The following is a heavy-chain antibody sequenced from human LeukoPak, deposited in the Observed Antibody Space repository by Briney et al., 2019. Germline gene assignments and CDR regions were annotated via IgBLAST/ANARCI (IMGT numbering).Heavy chain of an antibody. CDR1: GGPISSYY. CDR3: ARGKAVAVPDY. CDR2: IYTRGSA. Sequence: PSETLSLTCTVSGGPISSYYWSWIRQPAGKGLEWIGRIYTRGSANYNPSLKSRVTMSVDMSKNQFSLKLSSVTAADTAVYYCARGKAVAVPDYWGQGTLVTVSS. J-gene: IGHJ4*02. D-gene: IGHD6-19*01. V-gene: IGHV4-4*07.